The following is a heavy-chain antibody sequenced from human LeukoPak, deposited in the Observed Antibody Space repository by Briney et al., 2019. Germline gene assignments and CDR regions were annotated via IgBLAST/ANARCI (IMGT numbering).Heavy chain of an antibody. J-gene: IGHJ4*02. CDR2: ITGSGDNT. Sequence: SGGSLRLSCAASGFTFSNYAMSWVRQAPGKGLEWVSAITGSGDNTYHADSVKGRFTISRDNSKNTVFLQMNSLRAEDTAVYYCAKWGDYDVLAGYYVSDYWGQGTLVTVSS. V-gene: IGHV3-23*01. CDR1: GFTFSNYA. D-gene: IGHD3-9*01. CDR3: AKWGDYDVLAGYYVSDY.